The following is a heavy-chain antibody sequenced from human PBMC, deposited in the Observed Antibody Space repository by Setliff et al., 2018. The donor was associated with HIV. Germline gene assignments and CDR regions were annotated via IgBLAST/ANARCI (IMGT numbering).Heavy chain of an antibody. J-gene: IGHJ4*02. CDR2: IKSKTDGGTT. CDR1: GFTFSNAW. CDR3: TSLDYGNDY. D-gene: IGHD4-17*01. V-gene: IGHV3-15*01. Sequence: GGSLRLSCAASGFTFSNAWMSWVRQAPGKGLEWVGRIKSKTDGGTTDYAAPVKGRFTISRDDSKSIAYLQMNSLKTEDTAVYYCTSLDYGNDYWGQGTLVTVSS.